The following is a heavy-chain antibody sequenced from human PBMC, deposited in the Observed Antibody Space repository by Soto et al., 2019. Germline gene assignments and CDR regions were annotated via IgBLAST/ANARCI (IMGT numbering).Heavy chain of an antibody. CDR2: ISSSGSTI. CDR1: GFTFSDYY. Sequence: QVQLVESGGGLVKPGGSLRLSCAASGFTFSDYYMSWIRQAPGKGLEWVSSISSSGSTIYYADSVKGRFTISRDNAKNSLYLQMSSLRAEDTAVYYCARAGREVPTIDSYSYGLDVWGQGTTVTVSS. CDR3: ARAGREVPTIDSYSYGLDV. D-gene: IGHD5-12*01. V-gene: IGHV3-11*01. J-gene: IGHJ6*02.